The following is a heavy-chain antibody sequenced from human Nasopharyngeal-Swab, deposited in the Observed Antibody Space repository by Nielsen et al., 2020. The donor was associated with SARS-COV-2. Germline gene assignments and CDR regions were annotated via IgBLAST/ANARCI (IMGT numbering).Heavy chain of an antibody. CDR3: ARTPPDIAAAGYFDY. J-gene: IGHJ4*02. CDR1: GGSISSNNW. D-gene: IGHD6-13*01. CDR2: IYHSGST. Sequence: SETLSLTCGVSGGSISSNNWWSWVRQPPGKGLEWIGEIYHSGSTNYNPSLKSRVTISADKSRNQFSLKLTSVTAADTAVYYCARTPPDIAAAGYFDYWGQGTLVTVSS. V-gene: IGHV4-4*02.